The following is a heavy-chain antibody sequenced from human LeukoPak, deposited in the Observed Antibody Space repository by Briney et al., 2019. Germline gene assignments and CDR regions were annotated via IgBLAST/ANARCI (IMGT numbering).Heavy chain of an antibody. D-gene: IGHD1-26*01. V-gene: IGHV4-39*01. CDR3: ASGRPSTDAFDI. CDR1: GGSISSSSYY. CDR2: IYYSGST. J-gene: IGHJ3*02. Sequence: SETLSLTCTVSGGSISSSSYYWGWIRQPPGKRLEWIGSIYYSGSTYYNPSLKSRVTISVDTSKNQFSLKLSSVTAADTAVYYCASGRPSTDAFDIWGQGTMVTVSS.